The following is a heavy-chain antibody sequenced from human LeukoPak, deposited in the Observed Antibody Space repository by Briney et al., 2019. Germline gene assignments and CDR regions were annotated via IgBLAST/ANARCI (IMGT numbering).Heavy chain of an antibody. Sequence: GGSLRLSCAASGFTFSNAWMSWVRQAPGKGLEWVGRIKSKTDGGTTDYAAPVKGRFTISRDDSKNTLYLQMNSLKTEDTAVYYCTTGPPTYSSGWYRGPDLKPEHDYWGQGTLVTVSS. CDR3: TTGPPTYSSGWYRGPDLKPEHDY. D-gene: IGHD6-19*01. J-gene: IGHJ4*02. CDR1: GFTFSNAW. CDR2: IKSKTDGGTT. V-gene: IGHV3-15*01.